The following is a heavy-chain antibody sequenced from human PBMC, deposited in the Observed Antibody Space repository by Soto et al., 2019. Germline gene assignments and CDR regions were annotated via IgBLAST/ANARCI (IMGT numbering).Heavy chain of an antibody. CDR1: GFTFSSYE. CDR3: AREDIVVVVAATLHSNYYYGMDV. J-gene: IGHJ6*02. V-gene: IGHV3-48*03. D-gene: IGHD2-15*01. Sequence: GGSLRLSCAASGFTFSSYEMSWVRQAPGKGLEWVSYISSSGSTIYYADSVKGRFTISRDNAKNSLYLQMNSLRAEDTAVYYCAREDIVVVVAATLHSNYYYGMDVWGQGTTVTVS. CDR2: ISSSGSTI.